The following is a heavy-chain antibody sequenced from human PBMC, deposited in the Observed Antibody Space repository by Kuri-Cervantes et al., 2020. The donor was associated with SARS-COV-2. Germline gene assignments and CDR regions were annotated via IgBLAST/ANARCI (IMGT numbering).Heavy chain of an antibody. V-gene: IGHV4-4*02. D-gene: IGHD6-6*01. Sequence: SETLSLTCAVSGGSISSSNWWSWVRQPPGKGLEWIDEIYHIGSTNYNPSLKRRGTISVDKSTNQSSLKLSSVTAADTAVYYCARSMEYSSSSAHFDYWGQGTLVTVSS. CDR3: ARSMEYSSSSAHFDY. CDR1: GGSISSSNW. J-gene: IGHJ4*02. CDR2: IYHIGST.